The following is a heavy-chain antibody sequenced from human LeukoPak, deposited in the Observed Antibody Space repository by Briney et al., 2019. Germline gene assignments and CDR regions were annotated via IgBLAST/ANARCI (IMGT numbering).Heavy chain of an antibody. D-gene: IGHD3-9*01. Sequence: SETLSLTCTVSGGSISSGSYYWSWIRQPAGKGLEWIGRIYTSGSTNYNPSLKSRVTISVDTSKNQFSLKLSSVTAADTAVYYCARGLTGLDFDYWGQGTLVTVSS. J-gene: IGHJ4*02. CDR3: ARGLTGLDFDY. CDR2: IYTSGST. V-gene: IGHV4-61*02. CDR1: GGSISSGSYY.